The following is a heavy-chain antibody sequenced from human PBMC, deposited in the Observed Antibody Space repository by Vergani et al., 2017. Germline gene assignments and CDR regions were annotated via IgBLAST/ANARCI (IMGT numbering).Heavy chain of an antibody. J-gene: IGHJ1*01. CDR2: ISYDGTQK. Sequence: QVHLVESGGGVVQPGRSLRLSCVVSGFTSSYYGMHWVRQPPGKGLEWVAVISYDGTQKTYADSVKGRFTINRDNSKSTLYLQMNSLRTEDTAVYYCASKSCGTPGCQIGYFREWVQGTLVAVPS. CDR1: GFTSSYYG. D-gene: IGHD1-1*01. V-gene: IGHV3-30*03. CDR3: ASKSCGTPGCQIGYFRE.